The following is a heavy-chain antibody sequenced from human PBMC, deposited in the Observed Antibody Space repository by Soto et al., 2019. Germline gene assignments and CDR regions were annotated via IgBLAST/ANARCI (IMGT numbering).Heavy chain of an antibody. CDR1: GGTFSSYA. V-gene: IGHV1-69*12. CDR2: IIPMFGTA. D-gene: IGHD3-22*01. J-gene: IGHJ6*02. CDR3: ASHYCDSSGYNYYCGMDV. Sequence: QVQLVQSGAEVKKPGSSVKVSCKASGGTFSSYAISWVRQAPGQGLEWMGGIIPMFGTADYAQKFQGRVTITADESTSTAYMELSSLRSEDTAVYYCASHYCDSSGYNYYCGMDVWGQGTTVTVSS.